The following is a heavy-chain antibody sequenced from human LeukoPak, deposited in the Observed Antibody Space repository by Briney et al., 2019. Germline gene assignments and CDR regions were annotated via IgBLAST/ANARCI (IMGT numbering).Heavy chain of an antibody. V-gene: IGHV1-69*05. CDR2: IIPIFGTA. Sequence: SAVNVSCKASGGTFSSYAISWVRQAPGQGLEWMGGIIPIFGTANYAQMFQGRVTITTDESTSTAYMELSSLRSEDTAVYYCARDADAYCGGDCYSYFDYWGQGTLVTVSS. CDR1: GGTFSSYA. J-gene: IGHJ4*02. D-gene: IGHD2-21*02. CDR3: ARDADAYCGGDCYSYFDY.